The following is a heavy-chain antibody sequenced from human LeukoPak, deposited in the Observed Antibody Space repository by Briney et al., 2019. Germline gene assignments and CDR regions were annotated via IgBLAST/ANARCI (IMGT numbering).Heavy chain of an antibody. CDR1: GGTFSSYA. J-gene: IGHJ6*02. V-gene: IGHV1-69*04. CDR3: ARDYVESPDTAMGELYYGMDV. CDR2: IVPILGIA. Sequence: SVKVSCKASGGTFSSYAISWVRQAPGQGLEWMGRIVPILGIANYAQKFQGRVTITADKSTSTAYMELSSLSSEDTAVYYCARDYVESPDTAMGELYYGMDVWGQGTTVTVSS. D-gene: IGHD5-18*01.